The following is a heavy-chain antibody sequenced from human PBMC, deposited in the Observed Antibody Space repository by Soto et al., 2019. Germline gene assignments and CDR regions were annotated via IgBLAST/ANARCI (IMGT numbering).Heavy chain of an antibody. CDR1: GGSIRTYS. Sequence: QVQLVQSGAEVKKPGSSVKVSCKASGGSIRTYSVSWVRQAPGQGLEWMGGIIPILGPAKYAQKFQGRVTITADEATSTVYMELRSLISEDTAVYYFARFWGIADHDSWGQGTRVAVSS. J-gene: IGHJ4*02. D-gene: IGHD6-13*01. CDR3: ARFWGIADHDS. V-gene: IGHV1-69*16. CDR2: IIPILGPA.